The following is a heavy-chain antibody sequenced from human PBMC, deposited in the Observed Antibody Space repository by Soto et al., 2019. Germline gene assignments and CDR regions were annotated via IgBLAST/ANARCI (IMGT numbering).Heavy chain of an antibody. Sequence: ASVKVSWKTSGYTFTSYVIHWVRQAPGQRLEWMGWFNPGNGKTSYAQKFQGRVTMTGDTSTDTAYMELSSLRSEDTAVYYCATGNDDFWSGYRFDPWGQGTLVTVSS. D-gene: IGHD3-3*01. CDR3: ATGNDDFWSGYRFDP. J-gene: IGHJ5*02. CDR1: GYTFTSYV. CDR2: FNPGNGKT. V-gene: IGHV1-3*01.